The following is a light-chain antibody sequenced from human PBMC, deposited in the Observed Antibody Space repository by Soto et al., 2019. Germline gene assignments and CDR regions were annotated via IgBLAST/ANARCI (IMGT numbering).Light chain of an antibody. V-gene: IGLV2-14*01. CDR3: SSYTTTTTPLV. J-gene: IGLJ1*01. Sequence: QSALTQPASVSGSPGQSITISCTGTSSDIGGYKHVSWYQQHPGKAPKLMIYEVSNRPSGVSNRFSGSKSGNTASLTISGLQAEDEADYYCSSYTTTTTPLVFGTGTKV. CDR2: EVS. CDR1: SSDIGGYKH.